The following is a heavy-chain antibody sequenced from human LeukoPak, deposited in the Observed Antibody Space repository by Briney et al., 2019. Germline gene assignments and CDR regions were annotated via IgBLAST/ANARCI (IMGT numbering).Heavy chain of an antibody. V-gene: IGHV3-30-3*01. CDR3: ARDQYYYGSGSYNGFGY. CDR2: ISYDGSNK. J-gene: IGHJ4*02. D-gene: IGHD3-10*01. CDR1: GFTFSSYA. Sequence: GRSLRLSCAASGFTFSSYAMHWVRQAPGKGLEWVAVISYDGSNKYYADSVKGRFTISRDNSKNTLYLQMNSLRAEDTAVYYCARDQYYYGSGSYNGFGYWGQGTLVTVSS.